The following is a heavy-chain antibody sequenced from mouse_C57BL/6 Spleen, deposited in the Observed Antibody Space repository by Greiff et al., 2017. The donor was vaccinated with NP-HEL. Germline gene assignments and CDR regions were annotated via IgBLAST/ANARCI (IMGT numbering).Heavy chain of an antibody. CDR1: GFTFSDYY. V-gene: IGHV5-16*01. CDR3: ARGDWDGFDY. Sequence: EVKLVESEGGLVQPGRSMKLSCTASGFTFSDYYMAWVRQVPEKGLEWVANINYDGSSTYYLDSLKSRFIISRDNAKNILYLQMSSLKSEDTATYYCARGDWDGFDYWGQGTTLTVSS. D-gene: IGHD4-1*01. CDR2: INYDGSST. J-gene: IGHJ2*01.